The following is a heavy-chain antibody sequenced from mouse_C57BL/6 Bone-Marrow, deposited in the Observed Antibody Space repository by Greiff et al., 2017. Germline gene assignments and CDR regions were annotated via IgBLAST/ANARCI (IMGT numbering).Heavy chain of an antibody. V-gene: IGHV1-55*01. CDR1: GYTFTSYW. J-gene: IGHJ1*03. Sequence: QVQLQQPGAELVKPGASVKMSCKASGYTFTSYWITWVKQRPGQGLEWIGAIYPGSGSTNYNEKLKSKATLTVDTSSSTPDLQLSSLTSEDSAVDYCARGVRYPDWYFDVWGTGTTVTVSS. CDR2: IYPGSGST. D-gene: IGHD1-1*01. CDR3: ARGVRYPDWYFDV.